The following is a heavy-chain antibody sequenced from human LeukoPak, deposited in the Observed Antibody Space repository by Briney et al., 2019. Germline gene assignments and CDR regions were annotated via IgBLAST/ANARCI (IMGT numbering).Heavy chain of an antibody. Sequence: GESLKISCRAAGYTFANYWIGWVRQMPGKGLEWMGIMYPGDSDTRYSPSFQGQVTLSADKSISTAYLQWGNLKASDTAMYYCAASTYGSGAYVGFDSWGQGTLVTVSS. CDR3: AASTYGSGAYVGFDS. CDR2: MYPGDSDT. J-gene: IGHJ4*02. D-gene: IGHD3-10*01. V-gene: IGHV5-51*01. CDR1: GYTFANYW.